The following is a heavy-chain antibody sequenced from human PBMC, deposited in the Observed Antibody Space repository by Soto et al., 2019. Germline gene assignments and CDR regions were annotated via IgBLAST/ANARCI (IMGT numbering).Heavy chain of an antibody. CDR1: GFTFSSYW. D-gene: IGHD6-13*01. J-gene: IGHJ6*04. CDR2: VNSDGSSI. CDR3: ARGSSSTSMDV. Sequence: EVQLVESGGGLVQPGGSLRLSCAASGFTFSSYWMHWVRQAPGMGLVWVSRVNSDGSSIGYADSVKGQFTISRDNAKNTLYLQMNSLRADDTAVYFCARGSSSTSMDVWGKGIAVTVSS. V-gene: IGHV3-74*01.